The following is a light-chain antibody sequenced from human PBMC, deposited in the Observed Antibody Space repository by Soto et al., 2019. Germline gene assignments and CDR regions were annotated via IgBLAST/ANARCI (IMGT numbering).Light chain of an antibody. CDR3: QHYNSYSEA. CDR2: KAS. J-gene: IGKJ1*01. Sequence: DIQMTQTHYTLSASVKDRCTITCWASHSIASYLNWYQQKPVKAPKLLIYKASTLKSGVPSRFSGSGSGTEFTLTISSLQPDDFATYYCQHYNSYSEAFGQGTKVDIK. CDR1: HSIASY. V-gene: IGKV1-5*03.